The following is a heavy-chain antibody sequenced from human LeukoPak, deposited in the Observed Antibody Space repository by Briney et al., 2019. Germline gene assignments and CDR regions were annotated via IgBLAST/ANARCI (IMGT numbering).Heavy chain of an antibody. CDR1: GGSITGYY. Sequence: KPSETPSLTCAGPGGSITGYYWGWIRQPPRKGLEYIGYIHYSGSTNYNPSLKSRVTISVDTSKNQFSLKLNSVTAADTAVYYCARHSVGMRKAVDYWGQGTLVAVSS. V-gene: IGHV4-59*08. CDR2: IHYSGST. D-gene: IGHD1-26*01. J-gene: IGHJ4*02. CDR3: ARHSVGMRKAVDY.